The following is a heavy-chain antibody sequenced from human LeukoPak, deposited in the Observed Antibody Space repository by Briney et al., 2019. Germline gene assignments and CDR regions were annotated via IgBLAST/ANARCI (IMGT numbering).Heavy chain of an antibody. J-gene: IGHJ4*02. Sequence: PSETLSLTCTVSGGSISSYYWSWIRQPPGKGLEWIGYIYYSGSTNYNPSLKCRVTISVDTSKNQFSLKLSSVTAADTAVYYCARAQTGLSFDYWGQGTLVTVSS. D-gene: IGHD3-10*01. V-gene: IGHV4-59*01. CDR2: IYYSGST. CDR1: GGSISSYY. CDR3: ARAQTGLSFDY.